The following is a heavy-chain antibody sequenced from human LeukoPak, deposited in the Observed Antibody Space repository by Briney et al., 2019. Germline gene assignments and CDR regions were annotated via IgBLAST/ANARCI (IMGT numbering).Heavy chain of an antibody. V-gene: IGHV4-61*01. CDR3: ARVGRYFDWSATSYGMDV. D-gene: IGHD3-9*01. CDR1: GGSVSSGSYY. CDR2: IYYSGST. J-gene: IGHJ6*02. Sequence: PSETLSLTCTVSGGSVSSGSYYWSWIRQPPGKGLEWIGYIYYSGSTNYNPSLKSRVTISVDTSKNQFSLKLSSVTAADTAVYYCARVGRYFDWSATSYGMDVWGQGTTVTVSS.